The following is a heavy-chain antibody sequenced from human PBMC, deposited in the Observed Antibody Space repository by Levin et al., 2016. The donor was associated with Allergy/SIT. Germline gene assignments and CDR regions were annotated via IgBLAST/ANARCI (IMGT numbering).Heavy chain of an antibody. Sequence: WIRQPPGKGLVWVSRINGEGSTINYADSVKGRFTISRDNAKNTLHLQMNNLRAEDTAVYYCLAGYYGSTYWGQGTRVTVSS. J-gene: IGHJ4*02. D-gene: IGHD3-10*01. V-gene: IGHV3-74*01. CDR2: INGEGSTI. CDR3: LAGYYGSTY.